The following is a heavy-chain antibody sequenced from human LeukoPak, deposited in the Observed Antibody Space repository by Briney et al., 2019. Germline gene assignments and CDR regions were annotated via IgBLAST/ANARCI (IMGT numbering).Heavy chain of an antibody. CDR1: GFTFSNYA. D-gene: IGHD3-22*01. J-gene: IGHJ4*02. Sequence: GAFLRLSCAASGFTFSNYAMTWVRQAPGKGLEWVSLISGSDSRTYHADSVKGRFTISRDNSKNTLYLQMDSLRAEDTAVYYGPKARFSKEYVSSVEFDYWGRETRFTFPS. CDR3: PKARFSKEYVSSVEFDY. V-gene: IGHV3-23*01. CDR2: ISGSDSRT.